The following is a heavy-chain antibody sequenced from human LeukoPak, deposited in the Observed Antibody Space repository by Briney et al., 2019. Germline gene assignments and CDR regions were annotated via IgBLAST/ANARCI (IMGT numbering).Heavy chain of an antibody. Sequence: PETLSLTCTVSGGSISSSSYWAWIRQPPGKGLEWIGSIYYSGSTYYNPSLKSRVTISVDTSKKQFSLKLSSVTAADTAVYYCASSSSWYYFDYWGQGTLVTVSS. CDR1: GGSISSSSY. D-gene: IGHD6-13*01. J-gene: IGHJ4*02. CDR3: ASSSSWYYFDY. CDR2: IYYSGST. V-gene: IGHV4-39*01.